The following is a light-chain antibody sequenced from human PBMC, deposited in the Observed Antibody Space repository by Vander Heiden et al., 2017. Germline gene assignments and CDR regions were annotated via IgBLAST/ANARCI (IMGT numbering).Light chain of an antibody. CDR2: DNN. CDR1: SSNIGNNY. J-gene: IGLJ3*02. V-gene: IGLV1-51*01. Sequence: QSVLTQPPSVSAAPGQKVTISCSGGSSNIGNNYVSWYQQFQGTTPKLLISDNNKRPSGIPDRFSGSKSGTSATLGITGLQTGDEADYYCSTWDTSLSAVVFGGGTKVNVL. CDR3: STWDTSLSAVV.